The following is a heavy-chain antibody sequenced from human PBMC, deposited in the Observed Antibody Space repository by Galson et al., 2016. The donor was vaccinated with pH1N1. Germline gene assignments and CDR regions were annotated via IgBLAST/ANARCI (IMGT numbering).Heavy chain of an antibody. J-gene: IGHJ2*01. CDR1: GGTFSSSG. Sequence: SVKVSCKASGGTFSSSGINWVRQAPGQGLEWMGGIIPIFGTSKYAQKFPGRVTITADESTTTAYMELSRLISEDTAVYYCAREDYYDTDLSDWYFDLWGRGTLVTVSS. D-gene: IGHD3-22*01. V-gene: IGHV1-69*13. CDR3: AREDYYDTDLSDWYFDL. CDR2: IIPIFGTS.